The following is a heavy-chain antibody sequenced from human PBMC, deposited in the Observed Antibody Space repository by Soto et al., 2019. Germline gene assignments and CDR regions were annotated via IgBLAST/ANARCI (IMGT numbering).Heavy chain of an antibody. V-gene: IGHV2-70*01. CDR1: GFSLTTSGMS. CDR2: IDWDGDK. Sequence: SGPTLVNPTQTPTLTCTCSGFSLTTSGMSVSWIRQPPGKALEWLAFIDWDGDKHYTTSLKTRLTLSRDTTKNQVVLTMTNMDPVDTATYYCARTLARSGYYGSFFYYGMDVWGQGTPVTVSS. D-gene: IGHD3-22*01. J-gene: IGHJ6*02. CDR3: ARTLARSGYYGSFFYYGMDV.